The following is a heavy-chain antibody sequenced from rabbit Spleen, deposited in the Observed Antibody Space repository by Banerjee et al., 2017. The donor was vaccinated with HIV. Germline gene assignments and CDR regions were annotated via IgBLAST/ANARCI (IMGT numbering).Heavy chain of an antibody. D-gene: IGHD2-1*01. CDR1: GVSFSISSY. CDR3: ARGSAAMAMVITGFYLTL. J-gene: IGHJ4*01. Sequence: QSLEESGGDLVKPGASLTLTCTASGVSFSISSYMCWVRQAPGKGLEWIACIDAGSSGFTYFATWAKGRFTISKTSSTTVTLQMTRLTAADTATYFCARGSAAMAMVITGFYLTLWGPGTLVTVS. V-gene: IGHV1S40*01. CDR2: IDAGSSGFT.